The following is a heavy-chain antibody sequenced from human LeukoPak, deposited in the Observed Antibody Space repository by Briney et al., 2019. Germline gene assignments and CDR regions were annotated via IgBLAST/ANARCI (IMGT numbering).Heavy chain of an antibody. J-gene: IGHJ4*02. CDR3: ARDHWGGFNYGFDY. CDR1: GFTFSSYA. CDR2: ISYDGSNK. D-gene: IGHD5-18*01. Sequence: GGSLRLSCAASGFTFSSYAMHWVRQAPGKGLEWVAVISYDGSNKYYADSVKGRFTISRDNSKNTLYLQMSSLRAEDTAVYYCARDHWGGFNYGFDYWGQGTLVTVSS. V-gene: IGHV3-30*04.